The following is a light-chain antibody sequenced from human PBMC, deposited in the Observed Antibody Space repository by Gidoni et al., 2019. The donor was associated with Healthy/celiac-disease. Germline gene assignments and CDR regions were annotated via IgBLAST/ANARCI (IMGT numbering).Light chain of an antibody. CDR3: QQYGSSPPIT. CDR2: GAS. CDR1: QSVSSSY. J-gene: IGKJ3*01. V-gene: IGKV3-20*01. Sequence: EIVLTQSPGTLSLSPGESATLSCRASQSVSSSYLAWYQQKPGQAPRLLIYGASSRATGIPDRFSGSGSRTDFTLTISRLEPEVFAVYYCQQYGSSPPITFGPGTKVVIK.